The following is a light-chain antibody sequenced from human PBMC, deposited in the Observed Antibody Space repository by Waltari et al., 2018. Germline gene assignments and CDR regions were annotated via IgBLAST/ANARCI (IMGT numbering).Light chain of an antibody. CDR3: MEGAQWYT. CDR1: QSLAFSDGKTY. CDR2: KAS. Sequence: DVVLTQSPLSLSVTLGQSASVSCRSSQSLAFSDGKTYLNWFHQRPGQYPRRLIYKASNRESGVPDRISGSGSGTDFALKISRVEAEDVGVYYCMEGAQWYTFGQGTKLEIK. V-gene: IGKV2-30*01. J-gene: IGKJ2*01.